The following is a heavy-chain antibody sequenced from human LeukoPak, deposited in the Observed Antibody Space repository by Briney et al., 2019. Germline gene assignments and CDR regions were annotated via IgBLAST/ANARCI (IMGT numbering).Heavy chain of an antibody. D-gene: IGHD2-8*01. J-gene: IGHJ4*02. CDR1: GGSFSGYY. CDR3: ARQLGYCTNGVCPYYFDY. V-gene: IGHV4-34*01. Sequence: SETLSLTCAVYGGSFSGYYWSWIRQPPGKGLEWIGEINHSGSTNYNPSLKSRVTISVDTSKNQFSLKLSSVTAADTAVYYCARQLGYCTNGVCPYYFDYWGQGTLVAVSS. CDR2: INHSGST.